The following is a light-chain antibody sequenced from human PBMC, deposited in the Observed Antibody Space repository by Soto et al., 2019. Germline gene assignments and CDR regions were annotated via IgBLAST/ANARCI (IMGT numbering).Light chain of an antibody. CDR2: GAS. CDR1: QSLGTNF. V-gene: IGKV3-20*01. J-gene: IGKJ1*01. CDR3: QHYGVSPRT. Sequence: EIVLTQSPGTLSLSPGESGTLSCRASQSLGTNFLAWFQQKPGQAPRLLIYGASARATGIPDGFSGSGSGTDFTLTITGLEPEDSAVYYCQHYGVSPRTFGQGTKVQIK.